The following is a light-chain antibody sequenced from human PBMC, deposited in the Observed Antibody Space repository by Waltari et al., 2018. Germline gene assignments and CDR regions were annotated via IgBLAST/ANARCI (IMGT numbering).Light chain of an antibody. CDR1: QSISNY. V-gene: IGKV1-39*01. J-gene: IGKJ4*01. CDR3: QQSSSTPFT. Sequence: DIQMTQSPSSLSASVGDRLTITCRASQSISNYLNWYQQKPGKAPKVLIYDASSLQSGVPSRVSGSGSGTDFTRTISSLQPEDFATYYCQQSSSTPFTFGGGTKVEMK. CDR2: DAS.